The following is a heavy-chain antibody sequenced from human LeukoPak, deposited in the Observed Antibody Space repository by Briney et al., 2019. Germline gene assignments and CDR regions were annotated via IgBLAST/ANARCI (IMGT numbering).Heavy chain of an antibody. D-gene: IGHD2-2*01. CDR3: ARLILGYCSSTSCPNFDY. CDR2: INPSGGST. CDR1: GYTFTSYY. Sequence: ASVKVSCKASGYTFTSYYMHWVRQAPGQGLEWMGIINPSGGSTSYAQKFQGRVTMTRDTSISTAYMELSRLRSDDTAVYYCARLILGYCSSTSCPNFDYWGQGTLVTVSS. V-gene: IGHV1-46*01. J-gene: IGHJ4*02.